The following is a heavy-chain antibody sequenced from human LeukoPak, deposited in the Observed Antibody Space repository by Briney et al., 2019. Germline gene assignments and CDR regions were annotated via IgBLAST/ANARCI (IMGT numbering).Heavy chain of an antibody. V-gene: IGHV4-34*01. J-gene: IGHJ4*02. CDR3: ARGNSGYYGSGSICDY. CDR2: INHSGST. CDR1: GGSFSGYY. D-gene: IGHD3-10*01. Sequence: SETLSLTCAVYGGSFSGYYWSWIRQPPGKGLEWIGEINHSGSTNYNPSLKSRVTISADTSKNQFSLKLSSVTAADTAVYYCARGNSGYYGSGSICDYWGQGTLVTVSS.